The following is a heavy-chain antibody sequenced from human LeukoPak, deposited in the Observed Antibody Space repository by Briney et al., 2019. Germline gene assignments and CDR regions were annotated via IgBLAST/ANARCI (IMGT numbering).Heavy chain of an antibody. CDR2: IYYSGST. V-gene: IGHV4-59*01. CDR1: GGSISSYY. D-gene: IGHD1-1*01. Sequence: SETLSLTCTVSGGSISSYYWSWIRQPPGKGLEWIGYIYYSGSTNYNPSLKSLVTISVDTSKNQFSLKLSSVTAADTAVYYCARELEPRLNWFDPWGQGTLVTVSS. CDR3: ARELEPRLNWFDP. J-gene: IGHJ5*02.